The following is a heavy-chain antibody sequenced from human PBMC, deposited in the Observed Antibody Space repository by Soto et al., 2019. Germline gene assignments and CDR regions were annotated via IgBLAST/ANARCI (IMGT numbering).Heavy chain of an antibody. D-gene: IGHD2-15*01. CDR2: IYYSGNT. Sequence: PSDTLSLGSTVSCGSISSGEYYWHWIRHHPEKGLEWIGYIYYSGNTYYNPSLKSRLSISLDTSKNQFSLKLSSVTAADTAVYYCARDQGGNTGWFDPWGQGTQVTVSS. J-gene: IGHJ5*02. CDR3: ARDQGGNTGWFDP. CDR1: CGSISSGEYY. V-gene: IGHV4-31*03.